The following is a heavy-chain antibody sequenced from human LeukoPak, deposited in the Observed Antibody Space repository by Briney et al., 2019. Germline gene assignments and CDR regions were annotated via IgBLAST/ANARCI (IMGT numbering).Heavy chain of an antibody. Sequence: GGSLRLSCVASGFTFSSYAMHWVRQAPGKGLEWVAVISYDGSNKYYADSVKGRFTISRDNSKNTLYLQMNSLRAEDTAVYYCAREGDIVVVVAATRVDYYFDYWGQGTLVTVSS. CDR3: AREGDIVVVVAATRVDYYFDY. CDR2: ISYDGSNK. J-gene: IGHJ4*02. CDR1: GFTFSSYA. V-gene: IGHV3-30*04. D-gene: IGHD2-15*01.